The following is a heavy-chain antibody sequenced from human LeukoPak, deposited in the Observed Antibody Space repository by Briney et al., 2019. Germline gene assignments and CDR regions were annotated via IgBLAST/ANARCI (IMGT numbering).Heavy chain of an antibody. CDR2: ISGSGGST. CDR1: GLTFSSYA. D-gene: IGHD3-3*01. J-gene: IGHJ4*02. V-gene: IGHV3-23*01. CDR3: AKSRTIFGVVMIGDYFDY. Sequence: PGGSLRLSCAASGLTFSSYAMSWVRQAPGKGLEWVSAISGSGGSTYYADSVKGRFTISRDNSKNTLYLQMNSLRAEDTAVYYCAKSRTIFGVVMIGDYFDYWGQGTLVIVSS.